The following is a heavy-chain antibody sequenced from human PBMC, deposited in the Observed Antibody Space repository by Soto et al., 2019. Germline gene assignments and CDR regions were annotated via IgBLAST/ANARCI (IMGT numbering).Heavy chain of an antibody. D-gene: IGHD6-19*01. CDR2: IKSKTDGGTT. V-gene: IGHV3-15*07. Sequence: EVQLVESGGGLVKPGGSLRLSCAASGFTFGNVWMNWVRQAPGKGLEWVGRIKSKTDGGTTDYAAPVKGRFTISRDDSKNTPYLQMNSLKTEDTAVYYCTPLALKYSSGWYECPDWGQGTLVTVSS. CDR3: TPLALKYSSGWYECPD. J-gene: IGHJ4*02. CDR1: GFTFGNVW.